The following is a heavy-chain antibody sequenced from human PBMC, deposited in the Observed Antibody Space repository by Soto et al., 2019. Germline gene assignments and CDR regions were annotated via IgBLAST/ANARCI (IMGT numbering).Heavy chain of an antibody. Sequence: GGSLRLSCAASGFTFDDYAMSWVRQAPGQGMEWVSGIGGSGRTTYYADSVKGRFTISRDNSNNTLFLQMNSLRAEDTAVYYCAKSRYSDSSGDFYDYWGQGTLVTVSS. CDR1: GFTFDDYA. CDR3: AKSRYSDSSGDFYDY. CDR2: IGGSGRTT. J-gene: IGHJ4*02. D-gene: IGHD3-22*01. V-gene: IGHV3-23*01.